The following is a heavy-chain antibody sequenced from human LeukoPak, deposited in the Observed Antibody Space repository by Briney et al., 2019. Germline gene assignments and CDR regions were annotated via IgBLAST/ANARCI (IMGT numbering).Heavy chain of an antibody. CDR1: GGSISSYY. CDR2: IYTSGST. V-gene: IGHV4-4*07. J-gene: IGHJ6*03. D-gene: IGHD2-2*01. CDR3: AREGIVVVPAANYYYYYMDV. Sequence: SETLSLTCTVSGGSISSYYWSWIRQPAGKGLEWIGRIYTSGSTNYNPSLKSRVTMSVDTSKNQFSLKLSSVTAADTAVYYCAREGIVVVPAANYYYYYMDVWGKGTTVTVSS.